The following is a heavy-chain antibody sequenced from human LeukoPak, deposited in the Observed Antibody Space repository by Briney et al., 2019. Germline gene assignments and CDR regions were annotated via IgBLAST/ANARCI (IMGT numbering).Heavy chain of an antibody. CDR3: AKDRIVGASGSDWFDP. CDR1: GFTFSSYA. D-gene: IGHD1-26*01. V-gene: IGHV3-23*01. J-gene: IGHJ5*02. CDR2: ISGSGGST. Sequence: PGGSLRLSCAASGFTFSSYAMSWVRQAPGKGLEWVSAISGSGGSTYYADSVKGRFTISRDNSKNTLYLQMNSLRAEDTAVYYCAKDRIVGASGSDWFDPWGQGTLVTVSS.